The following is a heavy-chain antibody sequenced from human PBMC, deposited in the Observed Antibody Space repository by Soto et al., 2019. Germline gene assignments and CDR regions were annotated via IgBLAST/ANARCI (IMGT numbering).Heavy chain of an antibody. CDR2: INPSGGST. J-gene: IGHJ4*02. D-gene: IGHD5-18*01. Sequence: ASVKVSCKASGYTFTSYYMHWVRQAPGQGLEWMGIINPSGGSTSYAQKFQGRVTMTRDTSTSTVYMELSSLRSEDTAVYYCARATSVDTAMALGSGFDYWGQGTLVTGSS. CDR3: ARATSVDTAMALGSGFDY. V-gene: IGHV1-46*01. CDR1: GYTFTSYY.